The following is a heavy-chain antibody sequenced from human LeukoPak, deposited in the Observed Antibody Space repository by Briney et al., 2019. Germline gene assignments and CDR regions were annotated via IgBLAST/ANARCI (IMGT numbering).Heavy chain of an antibody. Sequence: PSETLSLTCTVSGGSISSSSYYWGWIRQPPGKGLEWIGSIYYSGSTYYNPSLKSRLTISVDTSKNHFSLKLTSVTAADTAVYYCARLESWVVAATFDYWGQGTLVTVSS. CDR3: ARLESWVVAATFDY. D-gene: IGHD2-15*01. CDR2: IYYSGST. J-gene: IGHJ4*02. CDR1: GGSISSSSYY. V-gene: IGHV4-39*02.